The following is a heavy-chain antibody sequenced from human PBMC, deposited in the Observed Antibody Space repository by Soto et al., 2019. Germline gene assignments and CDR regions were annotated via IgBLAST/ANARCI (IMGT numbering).Heavy chain of an antibody. CDR2: ISWNSGSI. D-gene: IGHD6-6*01. CDR3: AKDHSSSSGDYYYGMDV. J-gene: IGHJ6*02. CDR1: GFTFDDYA. V-gene: IGHV3-9*01. Sequence: EVQLVESGGGLVQPGRSLRLSCAASGFTFDDYAMHWVRQAPGKGLEWVSGISWNSGSIGYADSVKGRFTISRDNAKNXXYLQMSSLRAEDTALDYCAKDHSSSSGDYYYGMDVWGQGTTVTVSS.